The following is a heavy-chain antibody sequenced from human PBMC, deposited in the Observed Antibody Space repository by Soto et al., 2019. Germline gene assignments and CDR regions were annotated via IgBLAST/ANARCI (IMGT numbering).Heavy chain of an antibody. J-gene: IGHJ4*02. V-gene: IGHV1-2*02. CDR1: GYTFTGHY. Sequence: ASVKVSCKASGYTFTGHYIHWVRQAPEQGPEWMGEIGPESGATRYAQKFQGRVTMTRDTSITTVYMELKNLSPDDTAVYYCGRGPSGQIVVFYWGQGTPVTVSS. CDR2: IGPESGAT. CDR3: GRGPSGQIVVFY. D-gene: IGHD1-26*01.